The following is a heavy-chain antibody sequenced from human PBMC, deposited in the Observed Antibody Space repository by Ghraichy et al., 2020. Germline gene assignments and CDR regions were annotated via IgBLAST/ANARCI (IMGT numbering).Heavy chain of an antibody. CDR2: IKQDGSEK. V-gene: IGHV3-7*03. CDR1: GFHFTASW. Sequence: GGSLRLSYATSGFHFTASWMNWVRQAPGKGLEWVAGIKQDGSEKYHVDSVKGRFTISRDNAKNSLYLQMNSLRVEDTAVYYCARDRAYKSFDYWGQGILVTVSS. D-gene: IGHD5-24*01. J-gene: IGHJ4*02. CDR3: ARDRAYKSFDY.